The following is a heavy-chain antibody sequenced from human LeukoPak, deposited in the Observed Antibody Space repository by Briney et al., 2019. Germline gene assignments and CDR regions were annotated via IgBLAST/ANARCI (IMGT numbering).Heavy chain of an antibody. D-gene: IGHD3-9*01. J-gene: IGHJ6*04. Sequence: SETLSLTCSVSGGSMSSHYWSWIRQPPGKGLEWIGYIYYSGSTNYNPSLKSRVTISVDTSKNQFSLKLSSVTAADTAVYYCARGPHYDILTGYYYGMDVWGKGTTVTVSS. V-gene: IGHV4-59*11. CDR2: IYYSGST. CDR3: ARGPHYDILTGYYYGMDV. CDR1: GGSMSSHY.